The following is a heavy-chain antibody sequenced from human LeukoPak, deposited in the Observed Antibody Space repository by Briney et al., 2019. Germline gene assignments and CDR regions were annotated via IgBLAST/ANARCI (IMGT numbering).Heavy chain of an antibody. Sequence: SETLSLTCTVSGGSISSGSYYWGWIRQPPGKGLEWIGSIYYSGSTYCNPSLKSRVTISVDMSKNQFSLQLSSVTAADTAVYYCARQSRDGDYIAKLFDYWGQGTLVTVSS. CDR2: IYYSGST. CDR1: GGSISSGSYY. D-gene: IGHD4-17*01. CDR3: ARQSRDGDYIAKLFDY. J-gene: IGHJ4*02. V-gene: IGHV4-39*01.